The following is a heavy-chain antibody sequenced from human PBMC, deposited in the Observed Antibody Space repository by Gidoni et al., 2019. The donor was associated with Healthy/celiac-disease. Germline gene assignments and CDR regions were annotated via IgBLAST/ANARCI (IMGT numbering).Heavy chain of an antibody. V-gene: IGHV4-59*08. CDR1: GGSISSYY. CDR2: IYYSGST. J-gene: IGHJ4*02. CDR3: ARLSVTTTIDY. D-gene: IGHD4-17*01. Sequence: QVQLQESGPGLVKPAETLSLTCTVSGGSISSYYWSWIRQPPGKGLEWIGYIYYSGSTNSNPSLKSRVTISVDTSKNQFSLKLSSVTAADTAVYYCARLSVTTTIDYWGQGTLVTVSS.